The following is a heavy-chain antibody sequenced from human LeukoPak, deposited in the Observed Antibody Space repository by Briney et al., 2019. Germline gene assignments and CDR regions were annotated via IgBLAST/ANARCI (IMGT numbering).Heavy chain of an antibody. CDR1: GYTFNNNG. J-gene: IGHJ3*02. CDR3: ARESRYCSDGSCTEPRDGFDI. D-gene: IGHD2-15*01. V-gene: IGHV1-18*01. Sequence: ASVKVSCKASGYTFNNNGITWVRQAPGQGLEWMGWISANNINTNYALKVEGRVTMTADTSTNTAYMELRSLRSDDTAVYYCARESRYCSDGSCTEPRDGFDIWGQGTMVTVSS. CDR2: ISANNINT.